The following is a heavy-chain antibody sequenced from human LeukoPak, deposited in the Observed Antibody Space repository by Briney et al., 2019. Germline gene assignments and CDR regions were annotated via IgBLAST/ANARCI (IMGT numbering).Heavy chain of an antibody. D-gene: IGHD3-22*01. CDR2: ISSSGIII. J-gene: IGHJ3*02. CDR1: GFTFSSYE. Sequence: GGSLRLSCAASGFTFSSYEMNWVRQAPGKGLEWVSYISSSGIIIYYADSVKGRFTISRDNSENSLYLQMNSLRTEDTALYYCAKARGLIGGAFDIWGQGTMVTVSS. V-gene: IGHV3-48*03. CDR3: AKARGLIGGAFDI.